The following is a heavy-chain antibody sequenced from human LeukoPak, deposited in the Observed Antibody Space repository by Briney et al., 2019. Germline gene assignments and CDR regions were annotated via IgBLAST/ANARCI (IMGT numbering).Heavy chain of an antibody. CDR2: ISYDGSNK. J-gene: IGHJ4*02. D-gene: IGHD6-6*01. V-gene: IGHV3-30-3*01. CDR3: ARDGGSSAYYFDY. CDR1: GFTFSSYA. Sequence: GGSLRLSCAASGFTFSSYAMHWVRQAPGKGLEWVAVISYDGSNKYYADSVKGRFTISRDNSKNTLYLQMNSLRAEDTAVYYCARDGGSSAYYFDYWGQGTLVTVSS.